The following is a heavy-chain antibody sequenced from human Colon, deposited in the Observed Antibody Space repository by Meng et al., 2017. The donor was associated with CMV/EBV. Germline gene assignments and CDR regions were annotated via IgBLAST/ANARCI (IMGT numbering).Heavy chain of an antibody. CDR1: GYTFTANH. D-gene: IGHD6-13*01. J-gene: IGHJ4*02. CDR3: VRESWYFDF. V-gene: IGHV1-2*02. Sequence: QVQLVQSGTEVMKPGAAVKVSCKTSGYTFTANHLHWVRQAPGQGLEWMGWIYPQDGGTYFAQKFQDRVTLTRDTSITTAYMELSGLTSDDTAIYYCVRESWYFDFWGEGTLVTVSS. CDR2: IYPQDGGT.